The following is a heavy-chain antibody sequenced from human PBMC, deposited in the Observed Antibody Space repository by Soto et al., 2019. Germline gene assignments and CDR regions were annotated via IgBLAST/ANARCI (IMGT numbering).Heavy chain of an antibody. Sequence: QLQLQESGPGLVKPTETLSLTCTVSGGSISEGGLYWGWIRQRPGTGMEWIATVYYSGSTYYSPSLWSRVTTFLDTSKNQFSLKLNSVTAADTAVYYCAGAPQHGSGTLAIQYWGQGTLVIVSS. CDR3: AGAPQHGSGTLAIQY. D-gene: IGHD3-10*01. J-gene: IGHJ4*02. CDR1: GGSISEGGLY. V-gene: IGHV4-39*01. CDR2: VYYSGST.